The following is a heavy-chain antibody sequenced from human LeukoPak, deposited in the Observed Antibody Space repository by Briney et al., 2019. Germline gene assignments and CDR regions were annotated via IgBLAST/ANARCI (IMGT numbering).Heavy chain of an antibody. Sequence: GGSLRLSCAASGFTFSDSYMTWIRQAPGKGLEWVSYISNSGTSIYYADSVKGRFTTSRDNSKNTLDLQMNSLRAEDTAVYYCARGPSARFFGVAKGAFDIWGQGTMVTVSS. CDR3: ARGPSARFFGVAKGAFDI. D-gene: IGHD3-3*01. CDR2: ISNSGTSI. J-gene: IGHJ3*02. CDR1: GFTFSDSY. V-gene: IGHV3-11*04.